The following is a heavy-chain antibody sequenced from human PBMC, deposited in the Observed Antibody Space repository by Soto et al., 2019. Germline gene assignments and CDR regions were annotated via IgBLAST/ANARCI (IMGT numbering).Heavy chain of an antibody. D-gene: IGHD5-18*01. J-gene: IGHJ4*02. CDR3: ARDGDTALFDY. Sequence: PGWSLRLSCASSVFTFSSYAMHWVRQAPGKGLEWVAVISYDGSNKYYADSVKGRFTISRGNSKNTLYLQMNSLRAEDTAVYYCARDGDTALFDYWGQGTLVTVS. CDR2: ISYDGSNK. V-gene: IGHV3-30-3*01. CDR1: VFTFSSYA.